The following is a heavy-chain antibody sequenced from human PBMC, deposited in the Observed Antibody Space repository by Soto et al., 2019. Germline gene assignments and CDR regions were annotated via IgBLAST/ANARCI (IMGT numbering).Heavy chain of an antibody. CDR2: INESGST. D-gene: IGHD1-1*01. J-gene: IGHJ4*02. CDR1: GQAFSGHY. V-gene: IGHV4-34*01. CDR3: ARWSGIVALPGSLEDVKDDY. Sequence: QVQLQQWGAGLVKPSETLSLSCAVYGQAFSGHYWAWIRQPPGKGLEWIGEINESGSTYYNPSLKSRVSISTDTYKNQFSLKLSSVSAADTAASFCARWSGIVALPGSLEDVKDDYWGQRTLVNVSS.